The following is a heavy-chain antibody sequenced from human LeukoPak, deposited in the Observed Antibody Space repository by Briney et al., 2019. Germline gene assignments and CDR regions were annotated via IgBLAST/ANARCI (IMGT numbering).Heavy chain of an antibody. CDR2: INWSGTSA. J-gene: IGHJ6*02. D-gene: IGHD6-13*01. V-gene: IGHV3-20*01. CDR3: ARGLADCSRSSCLPYRVDV. Sequence: PGGSLRLSCAASGFTFDDYVMIWVRQRPGRGLEGVSSINWSGTSADYADSVKARFTISRDNAQNSLYLQMNSLRGEDTAFYHCARGLADCSRSSCLPYRVDVWGQETMVTVSS. CDR1: GFTFDDYV.